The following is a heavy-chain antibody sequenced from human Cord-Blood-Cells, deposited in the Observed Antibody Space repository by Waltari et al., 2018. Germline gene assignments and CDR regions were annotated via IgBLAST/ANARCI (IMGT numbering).Heavy chain of an antibody. V-gene: IGHV3-53*04. Sequence: EVQLVESGGGLVQPGGSLRLSCAASGFTVSSNYMSWVRQAPGKGVEWVAVIYSGGSTYDADAVKGRFTISRHNSKNTLYLQMNSLRAEDTAVYYCAAVHSGSYAFDIWGQGTMVTVSS. J-gene: IGHJ3*02. CDR3: AAVHSGSYAFDI. CDR1: GFTVSSNY. D-gene: IGHD3-10*01. CDR2: IYSGGST.